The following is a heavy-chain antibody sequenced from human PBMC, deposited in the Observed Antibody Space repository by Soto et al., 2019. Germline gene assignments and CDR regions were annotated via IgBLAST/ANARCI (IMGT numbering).Heavy chain of an antibody. D-gene: IGHD6-13*01. CDR3: ARDSSASHIAAAGSYYYGMDV. J-gene: IGHJ6*02. Sequence: SQTLSLTCAISGDSVSSNSAAWNWIRQSPSRGLEWLGRTYYRSKWYNDYAVSVKSRITINPDTSKNQFSLQLNSVTPEDTAVYYCARDSSASHIAAAGSYYYGMDVWGQGTKVTVSS. CDR2: TYYRSKWYN. CDR1: GDSVSSNSAA. V-gene: IGHV6-1*01.